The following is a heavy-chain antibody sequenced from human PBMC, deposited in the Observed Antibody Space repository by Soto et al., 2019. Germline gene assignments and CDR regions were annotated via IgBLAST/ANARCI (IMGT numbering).Heavy chain of an antibody. CDR1: GFTFSSYG. V-gene: IGHV3-30*18. CDR2: ISYDGSNK. J-gene: IGHJ4*02. Sequence: GGSLRLSWAASGFTFSSYGMHWVRQAPCKGLEWVAVISYDGSNKYYADSVKGRFTISRDNSKNTLYLQMNSLRAEDTAVYYCAKDDTAMVPLDYWGQGTLVTVSS. CDR3: AKDDTAMVPLDY. D-gene: IGHD5-18*01.